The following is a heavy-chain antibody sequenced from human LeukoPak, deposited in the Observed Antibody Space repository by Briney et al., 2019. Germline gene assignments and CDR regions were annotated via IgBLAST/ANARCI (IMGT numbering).Heavy chain of an antibody. CDR1: GYTFTGYY. CDR2: INPNSGGT. V-gene: IGHV1-2*06. CDR3: ARGGEQLWLLHFDY. D-gene: IGHD5-18*01. Sequence: GASVKVSCKASGYTFTGYYMHWVRQAPRQGLEWMGRINPNSGGTNYAQKFQGRVTMTRDTSISTAYMELSRLRSDDTAVYYCARGGEQLWLLHFDYWGQGTLVTVSS. J-gene: IGHJ4*02.